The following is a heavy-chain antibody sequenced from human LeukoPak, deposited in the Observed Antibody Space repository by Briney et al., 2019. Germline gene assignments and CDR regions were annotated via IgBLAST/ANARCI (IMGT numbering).Heavy chain of an antibody. Sequence: ASVKVSCKTSGYTFTVYYLHWVRQAPGQGREWMGWIRPNSGGTKNAQKFQGRVTITRDTSISTAYMELNRLTSDDTAVYYCATYSNSTLQYYYGLDVWGQGTTVTVSS. CDR3: ATYSNSTLQYYYGLDV. CDR2: IRPNSGGT. D-gene: IGHD6-6*01. V-gene: IGHV1-2*02. J-gene: IGHJ6*02. CDR1: GYTFTVYY.